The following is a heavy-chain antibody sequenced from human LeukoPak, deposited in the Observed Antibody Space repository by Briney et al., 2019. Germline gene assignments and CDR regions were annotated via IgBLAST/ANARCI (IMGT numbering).Heavy chain of an antibody. D-gene: IGHD2-15*01. CDR3: ARGRVAPTRYCSGGSCRSYFDY. V-gene: IGHV4-59*01. CDR2: SYYTGST. J-gene: IGHJ4*02. Sequence: SETLSLTCSVSGASISSYYWSWIRQPPGKGLEWIGYSYYTGSTKYSPSLKSRVTISVDTSKDQFSLKLTSVTAAATAVYYGARGRVAPTRYCSGGSCRSYFDYWGQGTLVTVSS. CDR1: GASISSYY.